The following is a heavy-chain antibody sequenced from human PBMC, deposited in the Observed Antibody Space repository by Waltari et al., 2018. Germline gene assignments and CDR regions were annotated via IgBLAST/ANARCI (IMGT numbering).Heavy chain of an antibody. CDR1: GGPFTSYA. Sequence: QVQLVPSSSWMKKPGSSVKVSCKASGGPFTSYAIRWVQQAPGQGLEWMGGIIPIFGTANYAQKFQGRVTITADESTSTAYMELSSLRSEDTAVYYCARLIAAHSNYGMDVWGQGTTVTVSS. J-gene: IGHJ6*02. CDR2: IIPIFGTA. CDR3: ARLIAAHSNYGMDV. D-gene: IGHD6-6*01. V-gene: IGHV1-69*12.